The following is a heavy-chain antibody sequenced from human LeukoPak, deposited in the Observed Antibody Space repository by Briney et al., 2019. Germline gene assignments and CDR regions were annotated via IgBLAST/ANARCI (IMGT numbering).Heavy chain of an antibody. CDR1: GYTFTSYA. J-gene: IGHJ4*02. D-gene: IGHD6-13*01. V-gene: IGHV1-3*01. CDR3: ARDIRRIAAAGSFDY. CDR2: INAGNGNT. Sequence: ASVKVSCKASGYTFTSYAMHWARQAPGQRLEWMGWINAGNGNTKYSQKFQGRVTITRDTSASTAYMELSSLRSEDTAVYYCARDIRRIAAAGSFDYWGQGTLVTVSS.